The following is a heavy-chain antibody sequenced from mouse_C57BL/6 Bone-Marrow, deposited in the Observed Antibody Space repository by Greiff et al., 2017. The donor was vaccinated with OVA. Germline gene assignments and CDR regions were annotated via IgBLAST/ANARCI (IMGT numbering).Heavy chain of an antibody. V-gene: IGHV1-69*01. J-gene: IGHJ2*01. CDR1: GYTFTSYW. CDR2: IDPSDSYT. CDR3: ARSLDVDY. Sequence: QVQLQQPGAELVMPGASVKLSCKASGYTFTSYWLHWVKQRPGQGLEWIGVIDPSDSYTNYNQKFKSKTTLTVDTSYSTAYMQLSSLTSEDSAVXYCARSLDVDYWCQGTTLTVSS.